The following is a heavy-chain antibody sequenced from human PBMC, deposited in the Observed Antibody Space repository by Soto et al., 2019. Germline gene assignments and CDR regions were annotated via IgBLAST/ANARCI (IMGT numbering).Heavy chain of an antibody. V-gene: IGHV3-74*01. CDR3: ARPSYGGNSLDAFDI. D-gene: IGHD4-17*01. CDR1: GFTFSSYW. Sequence: EVQLVESGGGLVQPGGSLRLSCAASGFTFSSYWMHWVRQAPGKGLVWVSRINSDGSSTSYADSVKGRFTISRDNAXITLYLQMNSLRAEDTAVYYCARPSYGGNSLDAFDIWGQGTMVTVSS. J-gene: IGHJ3*02. CDR2: INSDGSST.